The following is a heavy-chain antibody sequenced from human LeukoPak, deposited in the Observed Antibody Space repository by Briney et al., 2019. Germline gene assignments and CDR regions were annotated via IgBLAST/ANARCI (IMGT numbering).Heavy chain of an antibody. J-gene: IGHJ6*02. CDR1: GFTFDDYA. Sequence: GGSLRLSCAASGFTFDDYAMHWVRQAPGKGLEWVSVIYSGGSTYYADSVKGRFTISRDNSKNTLNLQMNSLRAEDTAVYYCARGSPYYYDSSGYRAGGYYYYGMGVWGQGPTVTVSS. V-gene: IGHV3-66*01. D-gene: IGHD3-22*01. CDR3: ARGSPYYYDSSGYRAGGYYYYGMGV. CDR2: IYSGGST.